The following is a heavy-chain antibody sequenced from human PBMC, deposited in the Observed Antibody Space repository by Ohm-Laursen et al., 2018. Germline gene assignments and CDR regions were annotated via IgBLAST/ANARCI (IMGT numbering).Heavy chain of an antibody. CDR3: AKEETHYDYVWGSYRYRYYFDY. CDR2: ISAYNGNT. V-gene: IGHV1-18*01. CDR1: GVNFNTSP. Sequence: ASVKVSCKGSGVNFNTSPINWVRQAPGQGLEWMGWISAYNGNTNYAQKLQGRVTMTTDTSTSTAYMELRSLRSDDTAVYYCAKEETHYDYVWGSYRYRYYFDYWGQGTLVTVSS. D-gene: IGHD3-16*02. J-gene: IGHJ4*02.